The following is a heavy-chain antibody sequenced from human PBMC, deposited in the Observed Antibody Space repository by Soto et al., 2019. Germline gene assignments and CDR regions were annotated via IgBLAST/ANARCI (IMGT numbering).Heavy chain of an antibody. CDR2: ISYDGCNN. CDR3: AKGENYFLRVYYYYGMDV. J-gene: IGHJ6*02. CDR1: GCKFSSYG. Sequence: RLSCTASGCKFSSYGMRWVRKTPGKGLEWVAVISYDGCNNYYADSVKGRFTISRDNSNSTDYLQRNSLRAADTAVYYCAKGENYFLRVYYYYGMDVWGQGTTVTVSS. D-gene: IGHD1-7*01. V-gene: IGHV3-30*18.